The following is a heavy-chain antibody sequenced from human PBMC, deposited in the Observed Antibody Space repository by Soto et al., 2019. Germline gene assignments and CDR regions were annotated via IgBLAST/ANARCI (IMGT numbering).Heavy chain of an antibody. D-gene: IGHD4-17*01. Sequence: QVQLQESGPGLVKPSGTLSLTCAVSGGSISSSNWWSWVRQPPGKGLEWSGEIYHSGSTNYNPSLRGGATISEAKPKNQSPLKLSFVAAAATAEYYCARVWITVTNWFDPWGQGTLVTVSS. J-gene: IGHJ5*02. CDR1: GGSISSSNW. CDR2: IYHSGST. V-gene: IGHV4-4*02. CDR3: ARVWITVTNWFDP.